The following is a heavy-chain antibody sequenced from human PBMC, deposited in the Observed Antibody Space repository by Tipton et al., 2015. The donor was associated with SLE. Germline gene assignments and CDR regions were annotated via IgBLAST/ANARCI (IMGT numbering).Heavy chain of an antibody. CDR3: ARQDGRVFYDSDEGAFDI. V-gene: IGHV4-39*01. J-gene: IGHJ3*02. CDR1: GGSISSSSYY. D-gene: IGHD3-22*01. CDR2: IYYSGSS. Sequence: TLSLTCTVSGGSISSSSYYWGWIRQPPGKGLEWIGNIYYSGSSYYNPSLTGRVTISEHTSNNQFSLRLSSVTAADTAVYYCARQDGRVFYDSDEGAFDIWGQGTMITVSS.